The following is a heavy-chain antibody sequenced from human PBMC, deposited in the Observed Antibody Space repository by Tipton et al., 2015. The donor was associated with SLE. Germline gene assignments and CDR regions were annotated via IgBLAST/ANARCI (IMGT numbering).Heavy chain of an antibody. CDR1: GFTFSSYA. V-gene: IGHV3-23*01. J-gene: IGHJ4*02. CDR3: AKGMGGVLWFRVGLDY. CDR2: ISGSGGST. D-gene: IGHD3-10*01. Sequence: SLRLSCAASGFTFSSYAMSWVRQAPGKGLEWVSAISGSGGSTYYADSVKGRFTISRDNSKNTLYLQMNSLRAEDTAVYYCAKGMGGVLWFRVGLDYWGQGTLVTVSS.